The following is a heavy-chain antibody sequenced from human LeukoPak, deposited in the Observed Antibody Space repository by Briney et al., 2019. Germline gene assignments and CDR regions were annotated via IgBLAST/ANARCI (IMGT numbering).Heavy chain of an antibody. CDR2: IYYSGST. Sequence: PSETLSLTCTVSGGSVSSGSYYWSWIRQPPGKGLEWIGYIYYSGSTNYNPSLKSRVTISVDTSKNQFSLKLSSVTAAGTAVYYCARAYYYDSSGYHKNYYLDYWGQGTLVTVSS. V-gene: IGHV4-61*01. J-gene: IGHJ4*02. CDR3: ARAYYYDSSGYHKNYYLDY. CDR1: GGSVSSGSYY. D-gene: IGHD3-22*01.